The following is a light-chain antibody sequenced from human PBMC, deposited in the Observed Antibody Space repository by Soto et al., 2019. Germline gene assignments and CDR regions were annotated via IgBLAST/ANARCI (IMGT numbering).Light chain of an antibody. V-gene: IGKV3D-15*01. CDR2: DAS. J-gene: IGKJ1*01. CDR3: QKYDRAPT. CDR1: QSVDND. Sequence: EIVMTQSPATLSVSPGDRATLSCRASQSVDNDLAWYQQKPGQPPRLLIYDASTRATGIPARFSGSQSGTEFTLTISSLLSEDFATYYCQKYDRAPTFGPGTKVEIK.